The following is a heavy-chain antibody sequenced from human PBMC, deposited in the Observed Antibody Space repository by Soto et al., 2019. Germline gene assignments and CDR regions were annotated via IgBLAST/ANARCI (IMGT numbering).Heavy chain of an antibody. Sequence: GGSLRLSCAASGFTFSSYWMSWVRQAPGKGLEWVANIKQDGSEKYYVDSMKGRFTISRDNAKNSLYLQMNSLRAEDTAVYYCARVTMIVVVITTFQFDYWGQGTLVTVSS. CDR2: IKQDGSEK. D-gene: IGHD3-22*01. V-gene: IGHV3-7*01. CDR3: ARVTMIVVVITTFQFDY. J-gene: IGHJ4*02. CDR1: GFTFSSYW.